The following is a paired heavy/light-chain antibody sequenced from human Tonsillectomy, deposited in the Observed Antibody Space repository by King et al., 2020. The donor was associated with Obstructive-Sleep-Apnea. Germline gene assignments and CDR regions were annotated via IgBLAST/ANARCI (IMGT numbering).Heavy chain of an antibody. V-gene: IGHV4-31*03. D-gene: IGHD5-12*01. Sequence: QVQLQESGPGLVKPSQTLSLTCSVSDDSIKSGGYYWSWIRQHPGKGLEWIGFIYYSGSTDYNPSLKSRVTISSDTSQREFSLKLTSVSVADTAVYYCARSGRYGGYIFDSWGQGTLVTVSS. J-gene: IGHJ4*02. CDR1: DDSIKSGGYY. CDR3: ARSGRYGGYIFDS. CDR2: IYYSGST.
Light chain of an antibody. CDR3: QQYGGSPNT. Sequence: EIVLTQSPGTLSLSPGDRATLSCRASQSLTTTYLAWYQQRPGQAPRLLIHSASRRATGIPERFSGSGSGTDFTLTISRLEPEDFAVYFCQQYGGSPNTFGQGSKLEIK. V-gene: IGKV3-20*01. CDR2: SAS. J-gene: IGKJ2*01. CDR1: QSLTTTY.